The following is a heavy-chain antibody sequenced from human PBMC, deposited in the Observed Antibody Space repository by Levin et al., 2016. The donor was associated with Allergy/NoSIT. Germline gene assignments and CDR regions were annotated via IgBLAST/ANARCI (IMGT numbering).Heavy chain of an antibody. CDR2: IRGSGSDT. Sequence: VRQAPGKGLEWVSSIRGSGSDTYYAASVKGRFTISRDNSKNTLYLQMNSLRAEDTAVYYCAKDRRGALDAFDMWGQGTLVTVSS. J-gene: IGHJ3*02. V-gene: IGHV3-23*01. CDR3: AKDRRGALDAFDM. D-gene: IGHD3-10*01.